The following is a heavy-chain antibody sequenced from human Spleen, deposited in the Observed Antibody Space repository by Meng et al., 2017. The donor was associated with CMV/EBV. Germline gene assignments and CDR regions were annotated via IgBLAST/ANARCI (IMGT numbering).Heavy chain of an antibody. V-gene: IGHV1-8*03. CDR2: MNPNSGNT. Sequence: ASVKVSCKASGYTFTSYDINWVRQATGQGLEWMGWMNPNSGNTGYAQKFQGRVTITRNTSISTAYMELSSLRSDDTAVYYCARVGGCSSTSCYNSYYYYGMDVWGQGTTVTVSS. CDR3: ARVGGCSSTSCYNSYYYYGMDV. CDR1: GYTFTSYD. D-gene: IGHD2-2*01. J-gene: IGHJ6*02.